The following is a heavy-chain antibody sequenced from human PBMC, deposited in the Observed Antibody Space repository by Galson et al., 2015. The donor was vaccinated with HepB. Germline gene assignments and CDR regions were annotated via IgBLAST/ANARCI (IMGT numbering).Heavy chain of an antibody. J-gene: IGHJ4*02. D-gene: IGHD3-3*01. V-gene: IGHV3-21*01. CDR2: ISSSSTYI. Sequence: SLRLSCAASGFTFSNYDMNWVRQAPGKGPEWVSCISSSSTYIYYADSVKGRFTISRDNVRNSLYLQMNSLRAEDTAVYYCARDPVWSGYEDYFDYWGQGTLVTVSS. CDR3: ARDPVWSGYEDYFDY. CDR1: GFTFSNYD.